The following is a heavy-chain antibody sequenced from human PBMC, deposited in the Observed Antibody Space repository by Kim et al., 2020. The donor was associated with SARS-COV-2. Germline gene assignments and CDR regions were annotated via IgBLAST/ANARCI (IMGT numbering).Heavy chain of an antibody. Sequence: SETLSLTCAVYGGSFSGYYWSWIRQPPGKGLEWIGEINHSGSTNYNPSLKSRVTISVDTSKNQFSLKLSSVTAADTAVYYCARHVVGPAGRITMVRGVIGGMDVWGQGTTGTVS. V-gene: IGHV4-34*01. J-gene: IGHJ6*02. CDR3: ARHVVGPAGRITMVRGVIGGMDV. CDR1: GGSFSGYY. CDR2: INHSGST. D-gene: IGHD3-10*01.